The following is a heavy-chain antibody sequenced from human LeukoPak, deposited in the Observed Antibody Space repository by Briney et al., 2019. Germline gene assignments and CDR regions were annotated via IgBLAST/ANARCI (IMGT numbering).Heavy chain of an antibody. D-gene: IGHD2-15*01. J-gene: IGHJ3*02. CDR1: GFTFSSYA. Sequence: GGSLRLSCAASGFTFSSYAMSWVRQAPGKGLEWVSAISGSGGSTYYADSVKGRFTISRDNSKNTLYLQMNSLRAEDTAVYFCARVDGGRRLGAFGIWGQGTMVTVSS. CDR2: ISGSGGST. V-gene: IGHV3-23*01. CDR3: ARVDGGRRLGAFGI.